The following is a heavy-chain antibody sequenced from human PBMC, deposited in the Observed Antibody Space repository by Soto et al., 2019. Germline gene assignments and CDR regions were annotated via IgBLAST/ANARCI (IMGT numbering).Heavy chain of an antibody. CDR3: ARGGWGGITYDILTGLCFDI. J-gene: IGHJ3*02. CDR2: ISAYNGNT. CDR1: GYTFTSYG. D-gene: IGHD3-9*01. Sequence: QVQLVQSGAEVKKPGASVKVSCKASGYTFTSYGISWVRQAPGQGLEWMGWISAYNGNTNYAQKLQGRVTMTTDTSTSTAYMELRSLRSDDTAAYYCARGGWGGITYDILTGLCFDIWGQGTMVTVSS. V-gene: IGHV1-18*04.